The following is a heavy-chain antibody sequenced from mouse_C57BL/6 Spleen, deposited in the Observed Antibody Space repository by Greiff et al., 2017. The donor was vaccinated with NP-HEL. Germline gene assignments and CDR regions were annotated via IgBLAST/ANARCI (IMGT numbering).Heavy chain of an antibody. CDR3: TGYDYTWFAD. Sequence: VQLQQSGAELVRPGASVTLSCKASGYTFTDYEMPWVKQTPVHGLEWIGAIDPETGGTAYNQKFKGKAILPADKSSSTAYRELRSLTSEDSAVYYCTGYDYTWFADWGQGTLVTVSA. D-gene: IGHD2-4*01. CDR1: GYTFTDYE. V-gene: IGHV1-15*01. CDR2: IDPETGGT. J-gene: IGHJ3*01.